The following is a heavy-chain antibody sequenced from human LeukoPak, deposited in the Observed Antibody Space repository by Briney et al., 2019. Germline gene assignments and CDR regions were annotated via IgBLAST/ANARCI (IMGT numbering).Heavy chain of an antibody. J-gene: IGHJ4*02. CDR1: GFTFSSYG. V-gene: IGHV3-30*03. CDR2: ISYDGSNK. D-gene: IGHD2-8*01. CDR3: ARDGGCID. Sequence: GRSLRLSCAASGFTFSSYGMHWVRQAPGKGLEWVAVISYDGSNKYYADSVKGRFTISRDNSKNTLYLQMNSLRAEDTAVYYCARDGGCIDWGQGTLVTVSS.